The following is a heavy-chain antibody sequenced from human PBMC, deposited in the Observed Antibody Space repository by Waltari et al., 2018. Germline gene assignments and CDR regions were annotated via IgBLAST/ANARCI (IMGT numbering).Heavy chain of an antibody. CDR2: IRSKANSYAT. V-gene: IGHV3-73*02. Sequence: EVQLVESGGGLVQPGGSLKLSCAASGFTFSGSAMPWVRQASGKGLEWVGRIRSKANSYATAYAASVKGRFTISRDDSKNTAYLQMNSLKTEDTAVYYCTRPPIVIAAAEAAVRDYWGQGTLVTVSS. CDR1: GFTFSGSA. D-gene: IGHD6-13*01. J-gene: IGHJ4*02. CDR3: TRPPIVIAAAEAAVRDY.